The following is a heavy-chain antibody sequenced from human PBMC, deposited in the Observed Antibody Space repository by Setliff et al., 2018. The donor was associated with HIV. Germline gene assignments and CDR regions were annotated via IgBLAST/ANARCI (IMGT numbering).Heavy chain of an antibody. D-gene: IGHD1-26*01. CDR1: GGSISSGGYY. CDR2: IYYSGST. J-gene: IGHJ5*02. V-gene: IGHV4-31*03. CDR3: ARGVEGAYNWFDP. Sequence: TLSLTCTVSGGSISSGGYYWSWIRQHPGKGLEWIGYIYYSGSTYYNPSLKSRVTISVDTSKNQFSLKLSSVTAADTAVYYCARGVEGAYNWFDPWGQGTLVTVSS.